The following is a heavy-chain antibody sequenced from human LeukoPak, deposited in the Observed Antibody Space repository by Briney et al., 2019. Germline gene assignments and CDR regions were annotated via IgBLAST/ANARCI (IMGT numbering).Heavy chain of an antibody. Sequence: GGSLRLSCAASGFTVSRNYMSWVRQAPGKGPEWVSVIYSGGSTYYADSVKGRFTISRDNSKNTLYLQMNSLRAEDTAVYYCARGRGGKYLIDYWGQGTLVTVSS. CDR1: GFTVSRNY. D-gene: IGHD4-23*01. CDR3: ARGRGGKYLIDY. J-gene: IGHJ4*02. V-gene: IGHV3-53*01. CDR2: IYSGGST.